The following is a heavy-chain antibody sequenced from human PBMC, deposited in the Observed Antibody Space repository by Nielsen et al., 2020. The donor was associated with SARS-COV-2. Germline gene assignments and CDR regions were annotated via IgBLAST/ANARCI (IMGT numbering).Heavy chain of an antibody. V-gene: IGHV4-4*02. CDR2: IYHSGST. CDR3: ARQDYGGNYYYFDY. Sequence: WIRQPPGKGLEWIGEIYHSGSTNYNPSLKSRVTISVDKSKNQFSLKLSSVTAADTAVYYCARQDYGGNYYYFDYWGQGTLVTVSS. J-gene: IGHJ4*02. D-gene: IGHD4-23*01.